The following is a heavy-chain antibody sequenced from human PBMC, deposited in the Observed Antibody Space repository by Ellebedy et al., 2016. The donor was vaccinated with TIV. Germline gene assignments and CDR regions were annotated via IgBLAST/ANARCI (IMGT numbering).Heavy chain of an antibody. CDR2: IYQDGSDQ. J-gene: IGHJ5*02. Sequence: PGGSLRLSCAASGFSFRSYWMSWVRQAPGKGLEWVANIYQDGSDQYYVDSVKGRFTISRDNANKSLFLQMNNLRVEDTAVYYCARRGIYGDYAVQINSWFDTWGRGTLVTVSS. V-gene: IGHV3-7*01. CDR3: ARRGIYGDYAVQINSWFDT. D-gene: IGHD4-17*01. CDR1: GFSFRSYW.